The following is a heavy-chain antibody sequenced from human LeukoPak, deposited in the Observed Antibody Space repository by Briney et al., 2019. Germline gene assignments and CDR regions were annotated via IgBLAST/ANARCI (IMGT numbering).Heavy chain of an antibody. CDR2: IKKDGSEK. Sequence: PGGSLRLSCAASGFIFSSYWISWVRQAPGKGLEWVANIKKDGSEKYYVDSVKGRFTISRDNAKNSLYLQMNSLRAEDTAVYYCARDALWLGEPLYAFDIWGQGTMVTVSS. V-gene: IGHV3-7*01. J-gene: IGHJ3*02. CDR3: ARDALWLGEPLYAFDI. D-gene: IGHD3-10*01. CDR1: GFIFSSYW.